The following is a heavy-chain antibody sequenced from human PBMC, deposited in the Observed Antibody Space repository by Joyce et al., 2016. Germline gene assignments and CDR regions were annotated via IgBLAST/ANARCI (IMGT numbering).Heavy chain of an antibody. Sequence: QVQLVESGGGVVQPGRSLRLSCAASGFTFSTEAIHWVRQGPGKGLGGVAIISYDGSKKYYADSVKGRFTIARDKSKNTLYLQMNSLRAEDTAVYYCARGGQWLVREALDIWGQGTMVTVSS. V-gene: IGHV3-30*04. D-gene: IGHD6-19*01. J-gene: IGHJ3*02. CDR2: ISYDGSKK. CDR1: GFTFSTEA. CDR3: ARGGQWLVREALDI.